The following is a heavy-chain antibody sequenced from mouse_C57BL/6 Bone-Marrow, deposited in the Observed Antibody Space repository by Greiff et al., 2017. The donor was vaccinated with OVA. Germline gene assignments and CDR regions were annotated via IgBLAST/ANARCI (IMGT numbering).Heavy chain of an antibody. Sequence: DVMLVESGGGLVKPGGSLKLSCAASGFTFSDYGMHWVRQAPEKGLEWVAYISSGSSTIYYADTVKGRFTISRDNAKNTLFLQMTSLRSEDTAMYYCAKIYYGNPWYFDVWGTGTTVTVSS. D-gene: IGHD2-1*01. CDR3: AKIYYGNPWYFDV. J-gene: IGHJ1*03. V-gene: IGHV5-17*01. CDR1: GFTFSDYG. CDR2: ISSGSSTI.